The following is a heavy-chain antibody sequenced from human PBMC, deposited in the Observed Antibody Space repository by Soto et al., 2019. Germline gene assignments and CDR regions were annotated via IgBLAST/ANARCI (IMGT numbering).Heavy chain of an antibody. CDR2: ISHDGINK. CDR3: ARDMYSSDYFVKWFEP. CDR1: GFSFSSYA. V-gene: IGHV3-30-3*01. D-gene: IGHD6-19*01. J-gene: IGHJ5*02. Sequence: QVRLVESGGGVVQPGRSLRLSCTASGFSFSSYAMYWFRQPPGKGLEWVAVISHDGINKHYADSVKGLVTVSRDNSNHSLDLQLNSLRGEDTAMYSCARDMYSSDYFVKWFEPWGQGTLVTVSS.